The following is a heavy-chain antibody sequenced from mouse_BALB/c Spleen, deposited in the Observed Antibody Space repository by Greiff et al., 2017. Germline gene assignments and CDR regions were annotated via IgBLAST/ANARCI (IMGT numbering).Heavy chain of an antibody. Sequence: QVQLQQPGAELVMPGASVKMSCKASGYTFTDYWMHWVKQRPGQGLEWIGAIDTSDSYTSYNQKFKGKATLTVDESSSTAYMQLSSLTSEDSAVYYCARSGRYDGYYYAMDYWGQGTSVTVSS. CDR1: GYTFTDYW. CDR3: ARSGRYDGYYYAMDY. CDR2: IDTSDSYT. V-gene: IGHV1-69*01. J-gene: IGHJ4*01. D-gene: IGHD2-14*01.